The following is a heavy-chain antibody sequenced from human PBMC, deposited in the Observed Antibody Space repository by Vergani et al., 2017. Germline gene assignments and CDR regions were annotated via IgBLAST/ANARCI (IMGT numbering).Heavy chain of an antibody. J-gene: IGHJ6*02. CDR3: ARHGPLWFGALLLPCNYDYYGMDV. CDR2: IYYSGST. V-gene: IGHV4-39*01. Sequence: QLQLQESGPGLVKPSETLSLTCTVSGGSISSSSYYWGWIRQPPGKGLEWIGSIYYSGSTYYNPSLKSRVTISVDTSKNQFSLKLSDVTAADTAVYYCARHGPLWFGALLLPCNYDYYGMDVWGQGTTVTVSS. D-gene: IGHD3-10*01. CDR1: GGSISSSSYY.